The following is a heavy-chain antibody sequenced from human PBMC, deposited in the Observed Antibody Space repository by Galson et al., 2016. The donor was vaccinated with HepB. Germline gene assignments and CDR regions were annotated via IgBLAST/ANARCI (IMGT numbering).Heavy chain of an antibody. CDR2: IIPIFGTA. V-gene: IGHV1-69*06. D-gene: IGHD3-10*01. CDR3: ARDRGKWELIFDY. Sequence: SVKVSCKASGGTFSSYAISWVRQAPGQWLEWMGGIIPIFGTANYAQKFQGRVTITADKSTSTAYMELSSLRSEDTAVYYCARDRGKWELIFDYWGQGTLVTVSS. CDR1: GGTFSSYA. J-gene: IGHJ4*02.